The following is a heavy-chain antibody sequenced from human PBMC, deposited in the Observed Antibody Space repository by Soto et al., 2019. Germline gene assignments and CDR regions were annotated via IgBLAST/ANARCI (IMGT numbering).Heavy chain of an antibody. CDR3: ARLIAVPGKGDLG. CDR2: INPNNGDS. Sequence: QVPLVQSGAEVKKPGASVRVSCKASEYTFTDYYIHWVRQAPGQGLEWMGWINPNNGDSGSAQKFQGRVTMTRDTSKSTAFMELERLTADDPAGYYWARLIAVPGKGDLGWGQGTLVTVSS. D-gene: IGHD6-19*01. J-gene: IGHJ4*02. CDR1: EYTFTDYY. V-gene: IGHV1-2*02.